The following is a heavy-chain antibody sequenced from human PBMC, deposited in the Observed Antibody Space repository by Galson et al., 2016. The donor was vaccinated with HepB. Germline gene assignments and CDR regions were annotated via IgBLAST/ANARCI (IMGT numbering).Heavy chain of an antibody. Sequence: SLRLSCAASGFTVSSNYMSWVRQAPGKGLEWVSVIYSGGSTYYADSVKGRFTISRDNSKNTLYLQMNNLRAEDTAVYYCATVMERLYYAMDVWGQGTTVTVSS. CDR3: ATVMERLYYAMDV. D-gene: IGHD1-26*01. V-gene: IGHV3-53*01. CDR2: IYSGGST. CDR1: GFTVSSNY. J-gene: IGHJ6*02.